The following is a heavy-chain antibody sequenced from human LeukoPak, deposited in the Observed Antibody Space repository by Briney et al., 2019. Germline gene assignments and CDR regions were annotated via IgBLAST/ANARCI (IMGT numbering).Heavy chain of an antibody. Sequence: GASVKVSCKASGYTFTSYDINWVRQATGQGLEWMGWMNPNSGNTGYAQKFQGRVTMTRNTSISTAYMELSSLRSEDTAVYYCARIVSYCSSTSCYEDWFDPWGQGTLVTVSS. D-gene: IGHD2-2*01. CDR2: MNPNSGNT. J-gene: IGHJ5*02. V-gene: IGHV1-8*01. CDR1: GYTFTSYD. CDR3: ARIVSYCSSTSCYEDWFDP.